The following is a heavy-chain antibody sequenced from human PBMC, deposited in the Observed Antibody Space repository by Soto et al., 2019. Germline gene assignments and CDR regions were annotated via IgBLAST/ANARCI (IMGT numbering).Heavy chain of an antibody. J-gene: IGHJ6*02. CDR1: GDSVSSSSAS. CDR3: ARDPRYCSSTSCYYSYYGMDV. V-gene: IGHV6-1*01. D-gene: IGHD2-2*01. CDR2: TYYRSKWYN. Sequence: SHTLSLTCAISGDSVSSSSASRNWIWQSPSRGLEWLGRTYYRSKWYNDYAVSVKSRITINPDTSKNQFSLQLNSVTPEDTAVYYCARDPRYCSSTSCYYSYYGMDVWGQGTTVTGS.